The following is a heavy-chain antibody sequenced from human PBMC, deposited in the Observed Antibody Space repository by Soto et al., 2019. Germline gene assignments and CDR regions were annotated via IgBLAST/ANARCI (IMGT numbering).Heavy chain of an antibody. D-gene: IGHD3-22*01. CDR2: ISGSGGST. Sequence: GSLRLSCAASGFTFSSYEMNWVRQAPGKGLEWVSAISGSGGSTYYADSVKGRFTISRDNSKNTLYLQMNSLRAEDTAVYYCAKDLAPYYYDSSGYARNYYYYYGMDVWGQGTTVTVSS. CDR1: GFTFSSYE. CDR3: AKDLAPYYYDSSGYARNYYYYYGMDV. J-gene: IGHJ6*02. V-gene: IGHV3-23*01.